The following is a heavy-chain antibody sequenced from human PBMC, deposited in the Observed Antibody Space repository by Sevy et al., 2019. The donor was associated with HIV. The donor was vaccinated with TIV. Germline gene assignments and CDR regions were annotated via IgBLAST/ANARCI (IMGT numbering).Heavy chain of an antibody. CDR2: INHNGST. V-gene: IGHV4-34*01. CDR3: AREGYSLGMDV. CDR1: GFTFSNAW. D-gene: IGHD6-13*01. J-gene: IGHJ6*02. Sequence: GSLRLSCAASGFTFSNAWMSWVRQPPGKGLEWVGEINHNGSTNYNPSLKSRVTISADTSKNQFSLNLSSVTAADTAVYYCAREGYSLGMDVWGQGTTVTVSS.